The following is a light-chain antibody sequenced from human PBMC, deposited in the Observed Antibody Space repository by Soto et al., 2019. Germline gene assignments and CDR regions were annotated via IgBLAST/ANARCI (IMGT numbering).Light chain of an antibody. CDR1: QSISSW. J-gene: IGKJ1*01. V-gene: IGKV1-5*03. CDR3: QQYNTYSWT. Sequence: DIQMTQSPSTLSASVGDRVAITCRASQSISSWLDWYQQKPGRAPKLLIYKASSLESGVPSRFSGSGSGTEFTLTISSLQPHDFATYYCQQYNTYSWTFGQGTKVKI. CDR2: KAS.